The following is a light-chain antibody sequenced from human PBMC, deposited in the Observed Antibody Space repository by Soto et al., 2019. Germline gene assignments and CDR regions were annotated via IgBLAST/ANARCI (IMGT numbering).Light chain of an antibody. Sequence: ETVMTQSPATLSVSPGERATLSCRASQSISSKVGWYQQKPGQAPRLLIYGASTRATGVPPRFSGSGSGTKFTLTISSLQSEDFAVYYCQQYNIWSSITFGQGTRLEIK. CDR2: GAS. J-gene: IGKJ5*01. CDR1: QSISSK. CDR3: QQYNIWSSIT. V-gene: IGKV3-15*01.